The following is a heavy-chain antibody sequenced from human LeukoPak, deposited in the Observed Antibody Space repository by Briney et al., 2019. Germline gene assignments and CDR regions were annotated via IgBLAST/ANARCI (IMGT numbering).Heavy chain of an antibody. CDR1: GGTFSSYA. J-gene: IGHJ4*02. CDR3: ARDHGDILTGYFDY. D-gene: IGHD3-9*01. CDR2: IIPIFGTA. Sequence: GASVKVSCKASGGTFSSYAISGVRQAPGQGLEWMGGIIPIFGTANYAQKFQGRVTITAGESTSTAYMELSSLRSEDTAVYYCARDHGDILTGYFDYWGQGTLVTVSS. V-gene: IGHV1-69*13.